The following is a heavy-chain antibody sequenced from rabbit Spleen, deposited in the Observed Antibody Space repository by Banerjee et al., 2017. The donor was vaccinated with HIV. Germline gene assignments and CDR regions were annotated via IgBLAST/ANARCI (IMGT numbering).Heavy chain of an antibody. Sequence: QSLEESGGDLVKPGASLTLTCTASGFSLSSGYDMCWVRQAPGKGLEWIGCIYTGDGITYYATWAKGRFTISKTSSTTVTLQMTSLTAADTATYFCARDGAGGSYFALWGPGTLVTVS. V-gene: IGHV1S40*01. CDR3: ARDGAGGSYFAL. CDR2: IYTGDGIT. J-gene: IGHJ6*01. CDR1: GFSLSSGYD. D-gene: IGHD8-1*01.